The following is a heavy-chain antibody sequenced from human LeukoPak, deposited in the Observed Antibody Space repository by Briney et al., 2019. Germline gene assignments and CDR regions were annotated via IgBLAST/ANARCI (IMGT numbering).Heavy chain of an antibody. J-gene: IGHJ4*02. CDR3: AKDTGGYNVLDY. CDR2: ISWNSGSI. V-gene: IGHV3-9*01. Sequence: PGGSLRLSCAASGFTFDDYAMHWVRQAPGKGLEWVSGISWNSGSIGYADSVKGRFTISRDNAKNSLYLQMNSPRAEDTALYYCAKDTGGYNVLDYWGQGTLVTVSS. CDR1: GFTFDDYA. D-gene: IGHD5-24*01.